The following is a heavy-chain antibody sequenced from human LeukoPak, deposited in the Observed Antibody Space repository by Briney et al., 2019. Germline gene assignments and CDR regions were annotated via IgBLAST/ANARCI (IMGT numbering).Heavy chain of an antibody. CDR3: ARDRAPITMVRGVINWFDP. CDR1: GYTFTSYA. V-gene: IGHV1-3*01. D-gene: IGHD3-10*01. J-gene: IGHJ5*02. CDR2: INAGNGNT. Sequence: ASVKVSCKASGYTFTSYAMHWVRQAPGQRLEWMGWINAGNGNTKYSQKFQGRVTITRDTSANTAYMELSSLRSEDTAVYYCARDRAPITMVRGVINWFDPWGQGTLVTVSS.